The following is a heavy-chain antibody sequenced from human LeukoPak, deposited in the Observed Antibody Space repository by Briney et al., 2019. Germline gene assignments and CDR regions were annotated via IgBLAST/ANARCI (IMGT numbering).Heavy chain of an antibody. CDR1: GGSFSGYY. Sequence: SETLSLTCAVYGGSFSGYYLSWIRQPPGKGLEWIGYIYYSGSTNYNPSLKSRVTISVDTSKNQFSLKLSSVTAADTAVYYCARERGTIFGVVIPNWFDPWGQGTLVTVSS. CDR2: IYYSGST. V-gene: IGHV4-59*01. J-gene: IGHJ5*02. D-gene: IGHD3-3*01. CDR3: ARERGTIFGVVIPNWFDP.